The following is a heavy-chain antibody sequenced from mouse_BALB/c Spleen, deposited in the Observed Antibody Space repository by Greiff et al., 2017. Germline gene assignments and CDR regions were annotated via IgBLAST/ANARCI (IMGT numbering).Heavy chain of an antibody. Sequence: EVQVVESGGGLVQPGGSRKLSCAASGFTFSDYGMAWVRQAPGKGPEWVAFISNLAYSIYYADTVTGRFTISRENAKNTLYLEMSSLRSEDTAMYYCARNYDYDGNAMDYWGQGTSVTVSS. V-gene: IGHV5-15*02. CDR3: ARNYDYDGNAMDY. J-gene: IGHJ4*01. CDR1: GFTFSDYG. D-gene: IGHD2-4*01. CDR2: ISNLAYSI.